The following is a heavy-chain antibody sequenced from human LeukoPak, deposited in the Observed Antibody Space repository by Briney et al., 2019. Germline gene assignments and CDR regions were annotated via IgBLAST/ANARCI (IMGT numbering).Heavy chain of an antibody. CDR1: GYSISSGYY. D-gene: IGHD6-6*01. J-gene: IGHJ6*03. Sequence: SETLSLTCTVSGYSISSGYYWGWIRQPPGKGLEWIGSIYHSGSTYYNPSLKSRVTISVDTSKNQFSLKLSSVTAADTAVYYCARGIRVYYYYYYYMDVWGKGTTVTVSS. CDR2: IYHSGST. V-gene: IGHV4-38-2*02. CDR3: ARGIRVYYYYYYYMDV.